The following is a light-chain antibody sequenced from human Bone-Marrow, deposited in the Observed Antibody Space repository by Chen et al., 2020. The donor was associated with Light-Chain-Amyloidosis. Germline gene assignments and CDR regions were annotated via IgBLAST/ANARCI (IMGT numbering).Light chain of an antibody. J-gene: IGKJ1*01. CDR3: QQYKTDFRT. CDR1: QSISIY. V-gene: IGKV1-5*03. Sequence: DIQMTQSPSTLSASLGDSVTITCRASQSISIYLAWYQQKPGTAPNLLIYRASNLQTGVPSRFSGSGSGTEFTLTISGLQPDDFATYYCQQYKTDFRTFGQGTKVEIK. CDR2: RAS.